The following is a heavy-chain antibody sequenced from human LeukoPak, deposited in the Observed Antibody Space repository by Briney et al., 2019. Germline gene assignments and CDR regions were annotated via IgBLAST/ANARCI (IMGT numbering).Heavy chain of an antibody. CDR2: IRSKADGGTT. V-gene: IGHV3-49*04. CDR1: GFTFGDYA. D-gene: IGHD2-2*01. CDR3: TRDRSGIVVVPAVRPKAFDI. J-gene: IGHJ3*02. Sequence: GGALRLSCTASGFTFGDYAMSWVRQAPGKGLEGVGFIRSKADGGTTEYAASVKGRFDISRDDSKSIAYLQMNSLKTEDTAVYYCTRDRSGIVVVPAVRPKAFDIWGQGTMVTVSS.